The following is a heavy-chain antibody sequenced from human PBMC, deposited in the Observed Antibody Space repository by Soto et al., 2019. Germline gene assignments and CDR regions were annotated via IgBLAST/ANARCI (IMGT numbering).Heavy chain of an antibody. CDR1: GFTFSGYA. CDR3: ATRPGRAAAGPFDY. V-gene: IGHV3-23*01. Sequence: GGSLRLSCAASGFTFSGYAMSWVRQAPGKGLEWVSTISASGDSTYYADSVKGRFTISRDNSKNTLYLQMNSLGADDTAVYYCATRPGRAAAGPFDYWGQGTLVTVSS. CDR2: ISASGDST. D-gene: IGHD6-13*01. J-gene: IGHJ4*02.